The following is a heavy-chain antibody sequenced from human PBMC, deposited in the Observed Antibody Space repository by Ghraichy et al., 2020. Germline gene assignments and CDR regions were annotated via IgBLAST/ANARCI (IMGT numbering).Heavy chain of an antibody. J-gene: IGHJ4*02. D-gene: IGHD6-13*01. CDR2: INHSGST. CDR3: ARLVGKAAAGSQNRNDY. V-gene: IGHV4-34*01. CDR1: GGSFSGYY. Sequence: SETLSLTCAVYGGSFSGYYWSWIRQPPGKGLEWIGEINHSGSTNYNPSLKSRVTISVDTSKNQFSLKLSSVTAADTAVYYCARLVGKAAAGSQNRNDYWGQGTLVTVSS.